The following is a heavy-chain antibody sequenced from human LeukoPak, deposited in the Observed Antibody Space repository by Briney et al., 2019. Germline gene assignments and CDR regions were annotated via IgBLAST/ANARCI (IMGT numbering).Heavy chain of an antibody. CDR1: GGSISSSSYY. J-gene: IGHJ4*02. V-gene: IGHV4-39*01. Sequence: PSETLSLTCTVSGGSISSSSYYWGWIRQPPGKGLEWIGSIYYSGSTYYSPSLKSRVTISVDTSKNQFSLKLSSVTAADTAVYYCATYSYSSSWYGHDYWGQGTLVTVSS. CDR2: IYYSGST. D-gene: IGHD6-13*01. CDR3: ATYSYSSSWYGHDY.